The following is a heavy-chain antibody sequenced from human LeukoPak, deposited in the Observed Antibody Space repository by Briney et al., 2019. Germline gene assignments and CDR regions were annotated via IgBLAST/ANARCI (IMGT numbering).Heavy chain of an antibody. CDR2: ISGSGGNT. D-gene: IGHD2-2*01. CDR1: GFSFSNYA. CDR3: AKEAPHCSSTSCYVEF. Sequence: GGSLRLSCVSSGFSFSNYAMSWVRQAPGKGLEWVSGISGSGGNTYYADSVKGRFTISRDNAKNKLYLQMNSLRAEDTAVYYCAKEAPHCSSTSCYVEFWGQGTLVTVSS. V-gene: IGHV3-23*01. J-gene: IGHJ4*02.